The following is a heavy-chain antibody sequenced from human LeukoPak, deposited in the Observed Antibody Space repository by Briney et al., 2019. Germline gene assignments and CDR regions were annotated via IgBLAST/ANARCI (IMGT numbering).Heavy chain of an antibody. CDR2: IKNDGSDK. J-gene: IGHJ4*02. CDR1: GFSFSAAW. CDR3: VNLGYSD. Sequence: PGGSLRPSCEASGFSFSAAWMTWVRQAPGKGLEWVATIKNDGSDKYYVDSVKGRFTLSRDNAKNLVYLQMNSLRVEDTAVYYCVNLGYSDGGQGTLVIVSS. V-gene: IGHV3-7*01. D-gene: IGHD5-12*01.